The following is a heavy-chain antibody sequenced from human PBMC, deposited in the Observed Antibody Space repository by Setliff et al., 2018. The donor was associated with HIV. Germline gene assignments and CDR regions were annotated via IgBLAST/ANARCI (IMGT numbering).Heavy chain of an antibody. CDR3: ARDVDVYDILTGYHFDY. J-gene: IGHJ4*02. D-gene: IGHD3-9*01. Sequence: SVKVSCKASGGTFSSYAISWVRQAPGQGLEWMGGIIPIFGTANYAQKFQGRVKITTDESTSTAYMELSSLRPEDTAVYYCARDVDVYDILTGYHFDYWGQGTLVTVSS. CDR2: IIPIFGTA. CDR1: GGTFSSYA. V-gene: IGHV1-69*05.